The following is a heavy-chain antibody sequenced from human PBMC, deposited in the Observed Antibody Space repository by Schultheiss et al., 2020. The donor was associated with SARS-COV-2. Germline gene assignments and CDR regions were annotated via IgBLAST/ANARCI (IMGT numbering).Heavy chain of an antibody. CDR3: ARVGARGNWFDP. CDR1: GYSISSGYY. CDR2: IYYSGST. J-gene: IGHJ5*02. D-gene: IGHD1-26*01. Sequence: SETLSLICAVSGYSISSGYYWGWIRQPAGKGLEWIGYIYYSGSTYYNPPLNSRVTISVDTSKNQFSLKLSSVTAADTAVYYCARVGARGNWFDPCGQGTLVTVSS. V-gene: IGHV4-61*10.